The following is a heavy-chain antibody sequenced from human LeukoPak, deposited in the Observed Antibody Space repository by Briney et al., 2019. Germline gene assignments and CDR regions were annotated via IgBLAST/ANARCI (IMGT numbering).Heavy chain of an antibody. CDR3: ARPSAYGDHGFDF. CDR2: IYYNGRT. J-gene: IGHJ4*02. D-gene: IGHD4-17*01. CDR1: GGSVYSSSFY. Sequence: SETLSLTCTVSGGSVYSSSFYWGWVRQSPGKGLEWIATIYYNGRTFYNTSLKSRLTISVDTSMNEFYLMLRSVTAADTAVYYCARPSAYGDHGFDFWGQGILVAVSS. V-gene: IGHV4-39*01.